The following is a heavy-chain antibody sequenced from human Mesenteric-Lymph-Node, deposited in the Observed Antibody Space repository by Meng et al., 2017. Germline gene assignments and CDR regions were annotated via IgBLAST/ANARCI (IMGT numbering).Heavy chain of an antibody. Sequence: GGSLRLSCAASGFTFSSYEMNSVRQAPGKGLEWVSYISSSGSTIYYADSVKGRFTISRDNAKNSLYLQMNSLRAEATAVYYCAREPYSSGWLGYYYYGMDVWGQGTTVTVSS. CDR3: AREPYSSGWLGYYYYGMDV. V-gene: IGHV3-48*03. CDR1: GFTFSSYE. CDR2: ISSSGSTI. D-gene: IGHD6-19*01. J-gene: IGHJ6*02.